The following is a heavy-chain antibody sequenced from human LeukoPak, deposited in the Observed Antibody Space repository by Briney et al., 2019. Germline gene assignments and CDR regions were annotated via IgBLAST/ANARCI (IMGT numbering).Heavy chain of an antibody. CDR3: ARGRWIWFGELFRYYFDY. J-gene: IGHJ4*02. D-gene: IGHD3-10*01. V-gene: IGHV3-64*01. Sequence: GGSLRLSCAASGFTFSIYAMHWVRQAPGKGLEYVSAISSNGGSTYYANSVKGRFTISRDNSKNTLYLQMGSLRAEDMAVYYCARGRWIWFGELFRYYFDYWGQGTLVTVSS. CDR2: ISSNGGST. CDR1: GFTFSIYA.